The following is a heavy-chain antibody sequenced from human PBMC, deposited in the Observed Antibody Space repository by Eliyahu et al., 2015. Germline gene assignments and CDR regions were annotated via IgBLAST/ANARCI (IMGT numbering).Heavy chain of an antibody. Sequence: EVQLLESGGGLVQPGGSLRLSCAAXGXXFXXXAMSWVRXAPGKGLEWVSAISGSGGSTYYADSVKGRFTISRDNSKNTLYLQMNSLRAEDTAVYYCAKDRSRYSSSWFDAFDIWGQGTMVTVSS. D-gene: IGHD6-13*01. CDR1: GXXFXXXA. V-gene: IGHV3-23*01. J-gene: IGHJ3*02. CDR2: ISGSGGST. CDR3: AKDRSRYSSSWFDAFDI.